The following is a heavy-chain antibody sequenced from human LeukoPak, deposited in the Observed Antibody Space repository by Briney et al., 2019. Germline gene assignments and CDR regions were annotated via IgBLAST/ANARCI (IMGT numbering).Heavy chain of an antibody. CDR3: AKDPRWQFSSGWYYYFDD. J-gene: IGHJ4*02. Sequence: PGRSLRLSCAAPGFIFSAYGMHWVRQAPDKGLEWVAFISYDGSSKYSADSVKGRFTISRDNSKNTLYLQMNSLRVEDTAVYYCAKDPRWQFSSGWYYYFDDWGQGTLVTVSS. V-gene: IGHV3-30*18. CDR2: ISYDGSSK. CDR1: GFIFSAYG. D-gene: IGHD6-19*01.